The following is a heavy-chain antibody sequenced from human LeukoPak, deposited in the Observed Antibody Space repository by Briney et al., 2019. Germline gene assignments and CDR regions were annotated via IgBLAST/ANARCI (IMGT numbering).Heavy chain of an antibody. CDR1: GFTFSSYN. J-gene: IGHJ4*02. D-gene: IGHD1-1*01. Sequence: GGSLRLSCAASGFTFSSYNINWVRQAPGKGLEWVSFISSGSDYIYYADSVKGRFTISRDNAKNSLYLQMNTLRAEDTAVYYCARGGSGNWNAPFDYWGQGTLVTVSS. CDR3: ARGGSGNWNAPFDY. CDR2: ISSGSDYI. V-gene: IGHV3-21*01.